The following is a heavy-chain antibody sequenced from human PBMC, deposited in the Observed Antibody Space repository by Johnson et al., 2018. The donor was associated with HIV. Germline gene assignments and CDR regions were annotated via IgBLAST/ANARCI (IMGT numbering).Heavy chain of an antibody. J-gene: IGHJ3*01. CDR1: GFIFSGYW. V-gene: IGHV3-30*02. Sequence: QVQLVESGGGLVQPGGSLRLSCAASGFIFSGYWMNWVRQAPGKGLEWVAFIRYDGSYKNYVDSAKGRFTISRDNSKNTLYLQMNSLSAEDTAVYYCAKPLVGATRDDAFDVWGQGTMVTVSS. D-gene: IGHD1-26*01. CDR3: AKPLVGATRDDAFDV. CDR2: IRYDGSYK.